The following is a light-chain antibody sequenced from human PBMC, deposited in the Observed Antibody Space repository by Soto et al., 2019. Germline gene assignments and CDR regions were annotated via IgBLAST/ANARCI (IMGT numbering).Light chain of an antibody. Sequence: DIQMTQSPSSLSASVGDRVSVTCRASQNVWTYLNWYQQKPGKAPRLLIHSVSDLQSGVPSRFSATGSGSDFTLTISNLQPEDFATYYCQQSFSIPRTFGQGTKLEI. CDR3: QQSFSIPRT. V-gene: IGKV1-39*01. J-gene: IGKJ2*01. CDR2: SVS. CDR1: QNVWTY.